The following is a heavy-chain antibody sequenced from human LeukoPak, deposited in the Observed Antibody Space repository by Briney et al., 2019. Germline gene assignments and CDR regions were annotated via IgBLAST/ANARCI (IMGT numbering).Heavy chain of an antibody. V-gene: IGHV4-39*02. CDR1: GGSLSSSSYY. CDR3: ARNSLGSIAAPKFDP. J-gene: IGHJ5*02. Sequence: PSETPSLTCTVSGGSLSSSSYYWGWIRQPPGKGLEWIGIIYYSGTTYYNPSLKSRVPISVDTPKNHFSLKLTAVTPAHTPLHSCARNSLGSIAAPKFDPWGQGTLVTVSS. CDR2: IYYSGTT. D-gene: IGHD6-6*01.